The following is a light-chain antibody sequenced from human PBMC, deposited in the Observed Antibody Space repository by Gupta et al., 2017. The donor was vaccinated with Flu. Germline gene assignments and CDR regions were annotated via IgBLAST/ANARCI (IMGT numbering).Light chain of an antibody. J-gene: IGKJ3*01. CDR3: QQSDNTPLLS. CDR1: QSISSY. CDR2: GAS. Sequence: SLSASLGDRVTITCRASQSISSYLNWYQQKPGKAPKLLIYGASSLQSGVPSRFSGSGSGTDFTLTISSLQPDDFATYYCQQSDNTPLLSFGHGTKVEIK. V-gene: IGKV1-39*01.